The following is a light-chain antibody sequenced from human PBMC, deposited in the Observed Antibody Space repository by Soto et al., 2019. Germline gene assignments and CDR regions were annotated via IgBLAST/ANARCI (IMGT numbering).Light chain of an antibody. CDR1: QSISTW. V-gene: IGKV1-5*03. Sequence: DIRMTQSPSTLSASVGDRVSITCRASQSISTWLAWYQKKPGKAPKLLIYEASSLESGVPPRFSGSGSGTEFTLTISSLQPDDFATYYCQQYNDHPFAFGQGTKLEIK. J-gene: IGKJ2*01. CDR3: QQYNDHPFA. CDR2: EAS.